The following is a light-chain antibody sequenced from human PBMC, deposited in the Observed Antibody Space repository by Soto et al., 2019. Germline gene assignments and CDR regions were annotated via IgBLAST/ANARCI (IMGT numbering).Light chain of an antibody. CDR3: SSYTSSSTDV. V-gene: IGLV2-14*01. CDR2: DVN. CDR1: SSDVGGYNY. J-gene: IGLJ1*01. Sequence: QSALTQPASVSGSPGQSITISCTGTSSDVGGYNYVSWYQQHPDKAPKLMIYDVNNRPSGVSNRFSGSKSGNTASLTISGLQAEDEADYYCSSYTSSSTDVFGTGTKLTVL.